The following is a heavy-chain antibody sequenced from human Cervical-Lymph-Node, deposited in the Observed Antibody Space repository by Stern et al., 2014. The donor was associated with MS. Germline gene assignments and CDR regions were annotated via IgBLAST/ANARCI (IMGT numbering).Heavy chain of an antibody. V-gene: IGHV1-2*02. J-gene: IGHJ4*01. Sequence: VQLVESGAEAKAPGASLKVSCRASGYIFTDYYLHWVRQAPGQGLEWLGWINPNSGCPNYAQHFQGRVTMTRDTSISTAYMELRWLGYADTAVYYCARGSGTAYDLRGDYWGQGTLVTVSS. CDR3: ARGSGTAYDLRGDY. CDR2: INPNSGCP. D-gene: IGHD3-3*01. CDR1: GYIFTDYY.